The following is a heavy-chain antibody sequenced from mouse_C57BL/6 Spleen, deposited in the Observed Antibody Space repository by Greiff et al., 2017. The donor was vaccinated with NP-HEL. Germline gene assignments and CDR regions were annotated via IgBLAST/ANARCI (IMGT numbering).Heavy chain of an antibody. V-gene: IGHV1-69*01. Sequence: QVQLQQPGAELVMPGASVKLSCKASGYTFTSYWMHWVKQRPGQGLEWIGEIDPSDSYTNYNQKFKGKSTLTVDKSSSTAYMQLSSLTSEDSAVYYCARRGFITTVVATDYFDYWGQGTTLTVSS. CDR2: IDPSDSYT. CDR1: GYTFTSYW. D-gene: IGHD1-1*01. CDR3: ARRGFITTVVATDYFDY. J-gene: IGHJ2*01.